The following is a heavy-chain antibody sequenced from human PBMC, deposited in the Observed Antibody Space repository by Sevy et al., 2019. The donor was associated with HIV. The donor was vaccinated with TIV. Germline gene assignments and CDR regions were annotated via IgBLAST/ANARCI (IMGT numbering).Heavy chain of an antibody. Sequence: ASVKVSCKVSGHTLNTLSMHWVRQAPGKGLEWMGSFDPEDGETIYAQKFQGRLTMTEATATDTAYMDLSSLRSEDTAVYYCATTKDYYESSGSPFDHWGQGTLVTVSS. V-gene: IGHV1-24*01. J-gene: IGHJ4*02. CDR2: FDPEDGET. CDR1: GHTLNTLS. CDR3: ATTKDYYESSGSPFDH. D-gene: IGHD3-22*01.